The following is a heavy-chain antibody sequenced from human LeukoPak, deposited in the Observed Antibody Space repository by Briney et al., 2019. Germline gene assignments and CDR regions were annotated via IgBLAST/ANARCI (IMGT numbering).Heavy chain of an antibody. Sequence: ASVEVSCRASGYTFTGYYMFWVRQAPGQGLEWMGWINPNTSDTRYGQKFQGRVTLTRDTSIRTTYMELSSLRSDDTAVYYCARDERFCNGDNHYPDLGYWGQGTLVTVSS. CDR3: ARDERFCNGDNHYPDLGY. CDR1: GYTFTGYY. J-gene: IGHJ4*02. CDR2: INPNTSDT. V-gene: IGHV1-2*02. D-gene: IGHD2-15*01.